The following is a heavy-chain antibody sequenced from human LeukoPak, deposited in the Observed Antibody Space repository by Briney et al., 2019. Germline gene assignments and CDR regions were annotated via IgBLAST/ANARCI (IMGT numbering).Heavy chain of an antibody. J-gene: IGHJ4*02. D-gene: IGHD2-8*01. CDR3: ARDSPKDIVLMVYVIDY. V-gene: IGHV3-21*01. CDR2: ISSSSSYI. Sequence: GGSLRLSCAASGFTFSSYSTNWVRQAPGKGLEWVSSISSSSSYIYYADSVKGRFTISRDNAKNSLYLQMNSLRAEDTAVYYCARDSPKDIVLMVYVIDYWGQGTLVTVSS. CDR1: GFTFSSYS.